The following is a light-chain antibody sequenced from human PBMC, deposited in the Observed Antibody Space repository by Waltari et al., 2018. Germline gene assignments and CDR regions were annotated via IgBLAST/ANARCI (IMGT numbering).Light chain of an antibody. CDR1: QSVLYSSNNKNY. CDR2: WAS. Sequence: DIVMTQSPDSLAVSLGERATINCKSSQSVLYSSNNKNYLAWYQQKPGQPPKLLIYWASTREAGVPDRFSGSGSGTGFTLTISSLQAEDVAVYYCQQYYSTLPYTFGQGTKLEIK. CDR3: QQYYSTLPYT. V-gene: IGKV4-1*01. J-gene: IGKJ2*01.